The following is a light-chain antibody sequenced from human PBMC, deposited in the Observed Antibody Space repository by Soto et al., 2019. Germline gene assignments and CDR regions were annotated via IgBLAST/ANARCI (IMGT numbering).Light chain of an antibody. CDR3: QQLNAYPHT. Sequence: DIQLTQSPSFLSASVGDRVTISCRASQDTRRNLAWYQQETGRAPRHLIYAASIVQSGVPSRFSGSGSGTEFTLTVSGLQPEDFATYYCQQLNAYPHTFGQGTKGEIK. CDR1: QDTRRN. J-gene: IGKJ2*01. V-gene: IGKV1-9*01. CDR2: AAS.